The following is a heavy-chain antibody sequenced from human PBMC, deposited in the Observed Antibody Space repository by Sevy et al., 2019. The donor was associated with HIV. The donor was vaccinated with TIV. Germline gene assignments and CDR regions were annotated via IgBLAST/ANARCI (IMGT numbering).Heavy chain of an antibody. V-gene: IGHV3-11*01. D-gene: IGHD4-17*01. Sequence: GGSLRLSCAASGFTFSDYYMSWIRQAPGKGLEWVSYISGSDGTIYYGDSVKGRLTIARDNAKNSLYLQINSLRADDTAVYYCARDHVKDGDLGDHYYYAMDVWGQGTTVTVSS. CDR1: GFTFSDYY. J-gene: IGHJ6*02. CDR2: ISGSDGTI. CDR3: ARDHVKDGDLGDHYYYAMDV.